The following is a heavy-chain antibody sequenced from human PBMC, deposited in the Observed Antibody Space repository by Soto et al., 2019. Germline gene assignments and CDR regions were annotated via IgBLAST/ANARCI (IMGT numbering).Heavy chain of an antibody. Sequence: QVQLVQSGAEVKKPGSSVKVSCKASGGTFSSYTISWVRQAPGQGLEWMGRIIPILGIANYAQKLQGRVTITAATSTSTDYMELSSMRYEDAAVYYGAMLSVRGVIASDYWGHGTLVTVSS. CDR1: GGTFSSYT. D-gene: IGHD3-10*02. V-gene: IGHV1-69*02. J-gene: IGHJ4*01. CDR3: AMLSVRGVIASDY. CDR2: IIPILGIA.